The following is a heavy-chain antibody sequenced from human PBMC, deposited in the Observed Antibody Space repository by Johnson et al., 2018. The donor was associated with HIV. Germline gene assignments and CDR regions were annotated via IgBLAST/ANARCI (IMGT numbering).Heavy chain of an antibody. D-gene: IGHD6-6*01. CDR2: IKQDGSEK. CDR3: AREFRYSSSPAHYAFDI. Sequence: VQLVESGGGLVQPGGSLRLSCAASGFTFSSYWMSWVRQAPGKGLEWVANIKQDGSEKYYVDSVKGRFTISRDNAKNSLYLQMNSLRAEDTAVYYCAREFRYSSSPAHYAFDIWGQGTMVTVSS. V-gene: IGHV3-7*04. J-gene: IGHJ3*02. CDR1: GFTFSSYW.